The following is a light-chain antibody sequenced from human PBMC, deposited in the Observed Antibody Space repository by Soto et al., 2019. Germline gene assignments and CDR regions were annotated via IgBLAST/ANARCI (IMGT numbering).Light chain of an antibody. CDR1: QSVSTN. CDR2: SVS. CDR3: KQYNHWPPVST. Sequence: EIVMTQSPATLSVSPGERATLSCRASQSVSTNLAWYQQKLGQAPRLLIHSVSTRATGIPAKFSGSGSGTEFTLTISSLQSEDIAVYYCKQYNHWPPVSTFGQGTKVEIK. J-gene: IGKJ2*01. V-gene: IGKV3-15*01.